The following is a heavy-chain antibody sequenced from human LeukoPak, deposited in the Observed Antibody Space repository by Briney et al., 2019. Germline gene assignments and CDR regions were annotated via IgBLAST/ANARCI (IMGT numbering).Heavy chain of an antibody. V-gene: IGHV1-58*01. CDR3: AADTHRSDSSGYRDFDY. CDR1: GFTFTSSA. J-gene: IGHJ4*02. CDR2: IVFGSGNT. Sequence: SMKVSCKASGFTFTSSAVQGVRQARGQRLEGIGWIVFGSGNTNYAQKFQEPVTITRDMSTRTAYMELRSLRTEDTAVYYCAADTHRSDSSGYRDFDYWGQGTLVTVSS. D-gene: IGHD3-22*01.